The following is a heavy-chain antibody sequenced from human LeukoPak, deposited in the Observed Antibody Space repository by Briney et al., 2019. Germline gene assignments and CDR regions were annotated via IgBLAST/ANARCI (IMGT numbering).Heavy chain of an antibody. D-gene: IGHD3-22*01. V-gene: IGHV4-39*01. CDR2: IHFGGTT. J-gene: IGHJ5*02. CDR3: ARRDNVGYYSWFDP. CDR1: GGSIGRSVYY. Sequence: SETLSLTCSVSGGSIGRSVYYWGWIRQSPGKGLEWIGSIHFGGTTHQNPSLKSRATNSVDTSKNQFSLKLTSVTAADTAVYYCARRDNVGYYSWFDPWGQGTLVTVSS.